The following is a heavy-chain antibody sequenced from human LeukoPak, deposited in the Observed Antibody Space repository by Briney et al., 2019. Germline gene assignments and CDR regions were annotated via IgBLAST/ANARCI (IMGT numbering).Heavy chain of an antibody. CDR3: AKEMSNHDAFDI. J-gene: IGHJ3*02. V-gene: IGHV3-11*01. Sequence: GGSLRLSCAASGFTFSDYYMSWIRQAPGKGLEWVSYISSSGSTIYYADSVKGRFTISRDNAKNSLYLQMNSLRAEDTAVYYCAKEMSNHDAFDIWGQGTMVTVSS. CDR1: GFTFSDYY. CDR2: ISSSGSTI.